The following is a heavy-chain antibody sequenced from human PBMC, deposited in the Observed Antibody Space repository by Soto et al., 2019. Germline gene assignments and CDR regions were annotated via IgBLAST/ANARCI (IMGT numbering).Heavy chain of an antibody. D-gene: IGHD1-26*01. CDR2: INPDGSEK. J-gene: IGHJ4*02. Sequence: EVQLVESGGGLVQPGGSLRLSCAASGFTFSIYWMTWVRQVPGKGLEWVANINPDGSEKYYLDSVKGRFTISRDNAENSLFLQINSLRADDTAVFYCVGDSSGLPFDYWGQGTLVTVSS. V-gene: IGHV3-7*01. CDR1: GFTFSIYW. CDR3: VGDSSGLPFDY.